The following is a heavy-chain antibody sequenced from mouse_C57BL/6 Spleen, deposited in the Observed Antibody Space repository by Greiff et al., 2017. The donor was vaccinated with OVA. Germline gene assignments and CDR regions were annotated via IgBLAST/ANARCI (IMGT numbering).Heavy chain of an antibody. CDR1: GYTFTSYW. V-gene: IGHV1-59*01. Sequence: QVQLKQPGAELVRPGTSVKLSCKASGYTFTSYWMHWVKQRPGQGLEWIGVIDPSDSYTNYNQKFKGKATLTVDTSSSTAYMQLSSLTSEDSAVDDCARRDYDEGYAMDYWGQGTSVTVSS. CDR3: ARRDYDEGYAMDY. J-gene: IGHJ4*01. D-gene: IGHD2-4*01. CDR2: IDPSDSYT.